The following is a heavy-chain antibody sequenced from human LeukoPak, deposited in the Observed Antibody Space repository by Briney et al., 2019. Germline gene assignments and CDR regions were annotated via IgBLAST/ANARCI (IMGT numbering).Heavy chain of an antibody. Sequence: GGFLRLSCAASGFTFSSYGMHWVRQAPGKGLEWVAFIRFDVSNKYYADSVKGRFTISRDNSKNTLYLQMNSLRAEDTAVYYCAEQPYDAFDIWGQGTMVTVSS. CDR3: AEQPYDAFDI. CDR1: GFTFSSYG. CDR2: IRFDVSNK. J-gene: IGHJ3*02. V-gene: IGHV3-30*02. D-gene: IGHD6-13*01.